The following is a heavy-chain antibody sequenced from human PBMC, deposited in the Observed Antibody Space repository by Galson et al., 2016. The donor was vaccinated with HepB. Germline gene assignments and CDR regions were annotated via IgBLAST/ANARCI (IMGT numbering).Heavy chain of an antibody. D-gene: IGHD5-12*01. V-gene: IGHV3-23*01. Sequence: SLRLSCAASGFSFNNAWMNWVRQAPGKGLEWVSVISGSGGTTHYADSVKGRFTISRDNSKNTLYVQMNSLTAEDTAIYYCAKVFLVGTADAYDIWGQGTMVLVSS. J-gene: IGHJ3*02. CDR2: ISGSGGTT. CDR1: GFSFNNAW. CDR3: AKVFLVGTADAYDI.